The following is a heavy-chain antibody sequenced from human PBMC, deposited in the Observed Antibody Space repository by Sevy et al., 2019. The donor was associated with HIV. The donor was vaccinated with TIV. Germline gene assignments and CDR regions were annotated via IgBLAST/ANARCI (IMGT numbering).Heavy chain of an antibody. D-gene: IGHD3-3*01. V-gene: IGHV3-30*04. J-gene: IGHJ6*02. Sequence: GGSLRLSCAASGFTVSSYAMHWVRQAPGKGLEWVAVISYDGSNKYYADSVKGRFTISRDNSKNTLYLQMNSLRAEDTAVYYCARSDYDFWSGYSSGMDVWGQGTTVTVSS. CDR1: GFTVSSYA. CDR2: ISYDGSNK. CDR3: ARSDYDFWSGYSSGMDV.